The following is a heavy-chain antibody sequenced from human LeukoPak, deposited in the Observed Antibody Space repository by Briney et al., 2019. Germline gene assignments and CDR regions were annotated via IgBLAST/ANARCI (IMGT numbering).Heavy chain of an antibody. Sequence: ASVKVSCKVPGYTLTELSMHWVRQAPGKGLEWMGGFDPEDGETIYAQKFQGRVTMTEDTSTDTAYMELSSLRSEDTAVYYCATSPYGSGSYNWFDPWGQGTLVTVSS. CDR3: ATSPYGSGSYNWFDP. J-gene: IGHJ5*02. V-gene: IGHV1-24*01. CDR1: GYTLTELS. CDR2: FDPEDGET. D-gene: IGHD3-10*01.